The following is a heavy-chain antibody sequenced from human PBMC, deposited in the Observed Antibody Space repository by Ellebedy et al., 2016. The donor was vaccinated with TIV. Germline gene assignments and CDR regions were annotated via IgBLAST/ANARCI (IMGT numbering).Heavy chain of an antibody. J-gene: IGHJ4*02. Sequence: GGSLRLXXRGSGFSFSDFWMNWVRQAPGKGLEWVGNIKQDASETLYVDSVKGRFTISRDNARNSLYLQINDLRAEDTAVYYCAKDYEQLTTDYWGQGTLVTVSS. D-gene: IGHD6-6*01. V-gene: IGHV3-7*01. CDR2: IKQDASET. CDR1: GFSFSDFW. CDR3: AKDYEQLTTDY.